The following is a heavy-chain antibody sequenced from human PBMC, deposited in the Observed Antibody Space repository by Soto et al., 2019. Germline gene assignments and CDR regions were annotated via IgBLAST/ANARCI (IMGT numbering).Heavy chain of an antibody. J-gene: IGHJ5*02. CDR3: ARGLFGYDDGIYPSPENWFDP. CDR2: VYYSGTT. Sequence: TLSLPCSVSGGSVNIGSHSWNWSRQSAGEGLGWIGFVYYSGTTYYNPALSSRVTISVDRAKSQFSLQLRSVTAADTAVYLCARGLFGYDDGIYPSPENWFDPWSQGTLGTVS. CDR1: GGSVNIGSHS. D-gene: IGHD3-22*01. V-gene: IGHV4-30-2*06.